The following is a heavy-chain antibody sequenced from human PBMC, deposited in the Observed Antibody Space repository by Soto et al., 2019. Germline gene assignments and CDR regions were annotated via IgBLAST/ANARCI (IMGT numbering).Heavy chain of an antibody. V-gene: IGHV4-4*02. Sequence: SETLSLTCAVSGRSISSSNWWSWVHQPPGKRLEWIGEIYHSGSTNYNPSLKSRVTISVDKSKNQFSLKLSSVTAADTAVYYCWRVFIVVVPVLDYYSGMDVWGQGTTVTVS. CDR1: GRSISSSNW. CDR2: IYHSGST. D-gene: IGHD2-2*01. CDR3: WRVFIVVVPVLDYYSGMDV. J-gene: IGHJ6*02.